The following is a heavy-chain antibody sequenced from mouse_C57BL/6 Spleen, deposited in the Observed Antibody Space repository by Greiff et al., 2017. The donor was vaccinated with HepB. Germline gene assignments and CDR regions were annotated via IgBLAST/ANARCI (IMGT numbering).Heavy chain of an antibody. Sequence: EVKLVDSGGGLVQSGRSLRLSCATSGFTFSDFYMEWVRQAPGKGLEWIAASRNKANDYTTEYSASVKGRFIVSRDTSQSILYLQMNALRAEDTAIYYCARDAGVVARGAMDYWGQGTSVTVSS. D-gene: IGHD1-1*01. V-gene: IGHV7-1*01. J-gene: IGHJ4*01. CDR1: GFTFSDFY. CDR3: ARDAGVVARGAMDY. CDR2: SRNKANDYTT.